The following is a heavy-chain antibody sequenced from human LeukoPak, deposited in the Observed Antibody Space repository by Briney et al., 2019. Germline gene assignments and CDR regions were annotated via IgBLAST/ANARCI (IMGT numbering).Heavy chain of an antibody. D-gene: IGHD7-27*01. CDR3: ARVAGNWGWYFDL. J-gene: IGHJ2*01. CDR2: IYYSGST. Sequence: SETLSLTCTVSGGSISSYYWSWIRQPPGKGLEWIGYIYYSGSTYYNPSLKSRVTISVGTSKNQFSLKLSSVTAADTAVYYCARVAGNWGWYFDLWGRGTLVTVSS. CDR1: GGSISSYY. V-gene: IGHV4-59*08.